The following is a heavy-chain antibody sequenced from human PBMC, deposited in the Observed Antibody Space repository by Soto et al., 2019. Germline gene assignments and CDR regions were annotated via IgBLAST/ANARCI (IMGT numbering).Heavy chain of an antibody. Sequence: SETLSLTCTVSGGSISSYYWSWIRQPPGKGLEWIGYIYYSGSTNYNPSLKSRVTISVDTSKNQFSLKLSSVTAADTAVYYCARTLVYGEGAFDIWGQGTMVTVSS. J-gene: IGHJ3*02. CDR3: ARTLVYGEGAFDI. D-gene: IGHD4-17*01. V-gene: IGHV4-59*08. CDR2: IYYSGST. CDR1: GGSISSYY.